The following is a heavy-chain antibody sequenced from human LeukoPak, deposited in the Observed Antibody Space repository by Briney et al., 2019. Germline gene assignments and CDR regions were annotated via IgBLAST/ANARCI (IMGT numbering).Heavy chain of an antibody. CDR3: VREGAGYCTSTTCYTDDFDY. CDR1: GFTFSDYY. J-gene: IGHJ4*02. CDR2: ISSSGSTI. V-gene: IGHV3-11*04. D-gene: IGHD2-2*02. Sequence: GGSLRLSCAASGFTFSDYYMSWIRQAPGKGLEWVSYISSSGSTIYYADSVKGRFTISSDNAKNSLYLQMNSLRDEDTAVYYCVREGAGYCTSTTCYTDDFDYWGQGILVTVSS.